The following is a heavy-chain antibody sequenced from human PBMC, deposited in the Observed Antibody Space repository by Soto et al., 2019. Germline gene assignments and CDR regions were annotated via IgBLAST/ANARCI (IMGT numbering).Heavy chain of an antibody. CDR3: ARGTYYYDSSGYYSDY. V-gene: IGHV1-46*01. CDR2: INPSGGST. Sequence: QVQLVQSGAEVKKPGASVKVSRKASGYTFTSYYMHWVRQAPGQGLEWMGIINPSGGSTSYAQKFQGRVTMTRDTSTSTVYMELSSLRSEDTAVYYCARGTYYYDSSGYYSDYWGQGTLVTVSS. CDR1: GYTFTSYY. J-gene: IGHJ4*02. D-gene: IGHD3-22*01.